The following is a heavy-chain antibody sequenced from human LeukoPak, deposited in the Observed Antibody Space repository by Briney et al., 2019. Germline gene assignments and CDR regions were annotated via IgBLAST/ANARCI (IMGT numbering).Heavy chain of an antibody. J-gene: IGHJ6*03. CDR3: ASYLAAGPPPPSGYYYYYMDV. CDR2: TIPIFGTA. Sequence: ASVKVSCKASGGTFSSYAISWVRQAPGQGLEWMGGTIPIFGTANYAQKFQGRVTITTDESTSTAYMELSSLRSEDTAVYYCASYLAAGPPPPSGYYYYYMDVWGKGTTVTVSS. V-gene: IGHV1-69*05. D-gene: IGHD6-6*01. CDR1: GGTFSSYA.